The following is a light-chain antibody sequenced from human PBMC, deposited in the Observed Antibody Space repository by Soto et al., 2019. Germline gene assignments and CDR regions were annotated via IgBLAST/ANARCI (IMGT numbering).Light chain of an antibody. CDR2: AAS. J-gene: IGKJ1*01. Sequence: DIQMTQSPSSLSASVGDRVTITCRASQSISNYLNWYQQKPGRAPTLLIYAASSLQSGVPSRFSVSGYGTDFTLTISSLQPEDFAIYYCQQSYSTRWTFGQGTKVEIK. V-gene: IGKV1-39*01. CDR1: QSISNY. CDR3: QQSYSTRWT.